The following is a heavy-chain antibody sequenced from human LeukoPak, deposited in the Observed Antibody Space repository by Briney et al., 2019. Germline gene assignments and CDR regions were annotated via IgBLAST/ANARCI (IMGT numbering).Heavy chain of an antibody. V-gene: IGHV3-74*01. CDR1: GFNFARRW. Sequence: GGSLRLSCAASGFNFARRWMHWVRHVPGKGLVWVSRISSDGSDTTYADSVKGRFTISRDNVKKIVYLQMRSLRVEDTAVYYCARHFDGKGSFDFWGQGTLVTVSS. CDR2: ISSDGSDT. D-gene: IGHD4-23*01. CDR3: ARHFDGKGSFDF. J-gene: IGHJ5*01.